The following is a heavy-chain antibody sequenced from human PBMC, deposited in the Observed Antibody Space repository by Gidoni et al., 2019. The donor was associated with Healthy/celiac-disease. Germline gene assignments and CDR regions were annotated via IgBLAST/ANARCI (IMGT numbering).Heavy chain of an antibody. V-gene: IGHV2-5*02. CDR2: IYWDDDK. D-gene: IGHD3-3*01. CDR1: GFSLSTSGVA. Sequence: QITLTESGPTLVKPTQTLTLTCTFSGFSLSTSGVAVGWIRQPPGKALEWLALIYWDDDKRYSPSLKSRLTITKDTSKNQVVLTMTNMDPVDTATYYCARTTTQVLRFLEWLLPKGGYFDYWGQGTLVTVSS. J-gene: IGHJ4*02. CDR3: ARTTTQVLRFLEWLLPKGGYFDY.